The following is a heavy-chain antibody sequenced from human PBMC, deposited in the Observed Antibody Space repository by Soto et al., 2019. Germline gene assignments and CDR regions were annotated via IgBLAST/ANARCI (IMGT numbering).Heavy chain of an antibody. CDR1: GYSCSNYA. CDR3: ARGHLAVVPVASWYYYMDV. J-gene: IGHJ6*03. CDR2: VNAGNGNT. V-gene: IGHV1-3*01. D-gene: IGHD2-2*01. Sequence: GASVKVSCKASGYSCSNYAVHWVRQAPGQRLEWMGWVNAGNGNTRYLQNFQGRVTITRDTSARTAYLELSSLRSEDTAVFYCARGHLAVVPVASWYYYMDVWGKGTTVTVSS.